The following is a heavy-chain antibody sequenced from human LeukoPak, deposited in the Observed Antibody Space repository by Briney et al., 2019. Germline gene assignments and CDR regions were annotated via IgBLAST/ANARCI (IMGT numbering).Heavy chain of an antibody. D-gene: IGHD3-10*01. CDR3: ARSYGSGSYQEDY. CDR1: GHSFTSYW. CDR2: IDPSDSYT. V-gene: IGHV5-10-1*01. Sequence: GESLKISCKGSGHSFTSYWISWVRQMPGKGLEWMGRIDPSDSYTNYSPSFQGHVTISADKSISTAYLQWSSLKASDTAMYYCARSYGSGSYQEDYWGQGTLVTVSS. J-gene: IGHJ4*02.